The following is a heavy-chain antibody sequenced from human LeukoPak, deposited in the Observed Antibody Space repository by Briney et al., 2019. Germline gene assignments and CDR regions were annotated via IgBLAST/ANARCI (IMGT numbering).Heavy chain of an antibody. CDR3: ARVDDRTASI. CDR1: GGSSSSVDYY. Sequence: PSDTLSLTCTVSGGSSSSVDYYWSWIRQPPGKGLEWIGYIYYSGSTYYNPSLKSRVTISVDTSKNQFSLKLSSVTAADTAVYYCARVDDRTASIWGQGTMVTVSS. CDR2: IYYSGST. J-gene: IGHJ3*02. V-gene: IGHV4-30-4*02. D-gene: IGHD3-22*01.